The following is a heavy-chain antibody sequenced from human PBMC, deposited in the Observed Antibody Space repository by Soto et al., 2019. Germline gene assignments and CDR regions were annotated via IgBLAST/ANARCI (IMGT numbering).Heavy chain of an antibody. CDR3: ARSVAVPGAHIDY. CDR2: VYYTGST. CDR1: GASISGSY. Sequence: SETLSLTCNVSGASISGSYWSWIRQSPGKGLEWLGYVYYTGSTNYSPSLRSRVSISVDTSKNEFSLRLSSVTAADTAVYFCARSVAVPGAHIDYWGQGTQVTVSS. V-gene: IGHV4-59*01. D-gene: IGHD6-19*01. J-gene: IGHJ4*02.